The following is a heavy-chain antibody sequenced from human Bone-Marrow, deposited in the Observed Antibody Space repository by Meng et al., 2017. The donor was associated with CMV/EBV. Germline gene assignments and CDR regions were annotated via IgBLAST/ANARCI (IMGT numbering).Heavy chain of an antibody. CDR1: GFTVSSNY. D-gene: IGHD3-16*01. CDR3: ASWGRIEGPL. J-gene: IGHJ3*01. CDR2: ISYDGSNK. Sequence: GGSLRLSCAASGFTVSSNYMSWVRQAPGKGLEWVAVISYDGSNKYYADSVKGRFTISRDNSKNTLYLQMNSLRAEDTAVYYCASWGRIEGPLWGQGTMVTGSS. V-gene: IGHV3-30*03.